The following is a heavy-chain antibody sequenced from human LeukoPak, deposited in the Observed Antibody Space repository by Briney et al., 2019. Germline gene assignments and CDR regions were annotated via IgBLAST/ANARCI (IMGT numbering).Heavy chain of an antibody. CDR3: ARTRDGYNEYYFDY. CDR1: GGTFSSYA. J-gene: IGHJ4*02. D-gene: IGHD5-24*01. CDR2: IIPIFGTA. V-gene: IGHV1-69*13. Sequence: ASVKVSCKASGGTFSSYAISWVRRAPGQGLEWMGGIIPIFGTANYAQKFQGRVTITADESTSTAYMELSSLRSEDTAVYYCARTRDGYNEYYFDYWGQGTLVTVSS.